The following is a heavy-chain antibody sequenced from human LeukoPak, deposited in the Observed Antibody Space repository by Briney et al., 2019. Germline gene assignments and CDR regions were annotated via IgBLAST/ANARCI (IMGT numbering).Heavy chain of an antibody. J-gene: IGHJ3*02. D-gene: IGHD5-24*01. CDR2: IYPGDSDT. CDR3: ARRPRMAAFDI. CDR1: NYTFSSYG. Sequence: ASVKVSCKAFNYTFSSYGISWVRQAPGQGLVWMGIIYPGDSDTRYSPSFQGQVTISADKSISTAYLQWSSLKASDTAMYYCARRPRMAAFDIWGQGTMVTVFS. V-gene: IGHV5-51*01.